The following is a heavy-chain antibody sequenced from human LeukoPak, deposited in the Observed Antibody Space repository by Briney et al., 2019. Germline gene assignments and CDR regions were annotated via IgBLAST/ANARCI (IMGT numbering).Heavy chain of an antibody. CDR3: AGERIAAAAFDL. CDR1: GYTFTGYY. Sequence: ASVQVSCKASGYTFTGYYMHSVGQAPGRGLAWMGWINPNNGGTNYAQKFQGRVTTTKETSINTAYMELNKLRSDDTAVYYCAGERIAAAAFDLWGQGTLVTVSS. CDR2: INPNNGGT. J-gene: IGHJ5*02. V-gene: IGHV1-2*02. D-gene: IGHD6-6*01.